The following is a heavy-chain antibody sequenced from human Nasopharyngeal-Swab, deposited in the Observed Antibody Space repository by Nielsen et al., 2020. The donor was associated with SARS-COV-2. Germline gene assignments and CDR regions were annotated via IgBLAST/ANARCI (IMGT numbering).Heavy chain of an antibody. CDR1: AFTFTNYG. V-gene: IGHV3-30*18. J-gene: IGHJ4*02. D-gene: IGHD3-10*01. CDR3: AKERYQSGSGKYPRDFDQ. CDR2: MSFDGSDE. Sequence: GGSLRLSRAASAFTFTNYGIHWVRQAPGKGLEWVAIMSFDGSDEYYADSVKGRFTISRDISKNTLYLQMNSLRPEDTAVYYCAKERYQSGSGKYPRDFDQWGQGTLVTVSS.